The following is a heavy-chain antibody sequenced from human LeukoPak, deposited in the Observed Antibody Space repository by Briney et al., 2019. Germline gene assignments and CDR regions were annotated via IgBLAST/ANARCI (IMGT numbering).Heavy chain of an antibody. D-gene: IGHD6-19*01. V-gene: IGHV4-39*01. CDR2: LYYTGTT. CDR3: ARSLTDHSSGWYFDS. Sequence: SETLSLTCTVSGGSISSSSYYWGWLRQPPGKGLEWIGSLYYTGTTYYNPSLKSRVTISVDTSKNQFSLNLTSVTAADTAVYYCARSLTDHSSGWYFDSWGQGTLVTVSS. CDR1: GGSISSSSYY. J-gene: IGHJ4*02.